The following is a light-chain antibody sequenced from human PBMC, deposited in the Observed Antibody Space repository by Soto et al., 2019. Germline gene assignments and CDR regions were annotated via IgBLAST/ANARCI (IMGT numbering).Light chain of an antibody. V-gene: IGKV3D-15*01. CDR1: QSISSN. J-gene: IGKJ1*01. CDR2: DIF. CDR3: QHYNSYSEA. Sequence: EIEMTQSPATLSVSPGERATLSCMASQSISSNLAWYQQKPGQAPRLVIYDIFTRATGVPTRISGSGSGTEFTLTISSLQPDDFATYSCQHYNSYSEAFGQGTNV.